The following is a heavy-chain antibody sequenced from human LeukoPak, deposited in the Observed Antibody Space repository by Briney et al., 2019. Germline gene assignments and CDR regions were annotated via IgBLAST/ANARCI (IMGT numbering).Heavy chain of an antibody. CDR2: IYPGDSDT. J-gene: IGHJ6*03. V-gene: IGHV5-51*01. CDR1: GYSFTSYW. D-gene: IGHD3-10*01. CDR3: ARHIYYYGSGSYYLHGYYYYMDV. Sequence: GESLKISCKGSGYSFTSYWIGWVRQMPGKGLEWMGIIYPGDSDTRYSPSFQGQVTISAGKSISTAYLQWSSLKASDTATYYCARHIYYYGSGSYYLHGYYYYMDVWGKGTTVTISS.